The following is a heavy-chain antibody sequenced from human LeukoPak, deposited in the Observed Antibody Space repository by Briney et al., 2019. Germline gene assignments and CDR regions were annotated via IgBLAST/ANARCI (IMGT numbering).Heavy chain of an antibody. V-gene: IGHV4-61*02. CDR1: GGSISSGSYY. J-gene: IGHJ3*02. D-gene: IGHD1-26*01. Sequence: SETLSLTCTVSGGSISSGSYYWSWIRQPAGKGLEWIGRIYTSGSTNYNPSLKSRVTISVDTSKNQFSLKLSSVTAADTAVYYCATEGFVGARVRDIWGQGAMVTVSS. CDR2: IYTSGST. CDR3: ATEGFVGARVRDI.